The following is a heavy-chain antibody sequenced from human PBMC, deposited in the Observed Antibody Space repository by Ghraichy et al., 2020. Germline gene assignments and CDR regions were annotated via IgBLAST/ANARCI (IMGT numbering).Heavy chain of an antibody. V-gene: IGHV4-59*01. J-gene: IGHJ4*02. CDR1: GGSISSYY. CDR3: ARGGDYYDGSGYYYAFDF. Sequence: SETLSLTCTVSGGSISSYYWSWIRQPPGKGLEWIGYIYYSGSTNYKPSLKSRVTISVDTSKNQFSLKLSSVTAADTAVYYCARGGDYYDGSGYYYAFDFWGQGTLVTVSS. D-gene: IGHD3-22*01. CDR2: IYYSGST.